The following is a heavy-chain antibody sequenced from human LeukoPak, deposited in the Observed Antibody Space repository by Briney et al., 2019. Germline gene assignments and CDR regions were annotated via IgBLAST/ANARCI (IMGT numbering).Heavy chain of an antibody. CDR2: IIPIFGIA. J-gene: IGHJ5*02. CDR1: GGTFSSYA. V-gene: IGHV1-69*04. D-gene: IGHD1-7*01. CDR3: ARVGELHGFDP. Sequence: SVKVSCKASGGTFSSYAISWVRQAPGRGLEWMGRIIPIFGIANYAQKFQGRVTITADKSTSTAYMELSSLRSEDTAVYYCARVGELHGFDPWGQGTLVTVSS.